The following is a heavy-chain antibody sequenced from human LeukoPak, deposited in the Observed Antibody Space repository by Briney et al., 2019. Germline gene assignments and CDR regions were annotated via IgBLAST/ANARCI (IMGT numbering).Heavy chain of an antibody. D-gene: IGHD2-15*01. CDR3: ARSVVAAPADY. V-gene: IGHV4-34*01. CDR1: GGSFSGYY. CDR2: INHSGNT. J-gene: IGHJ4*02. Sequence: SETLSLTCAVYGGSFSGYYWSWIRQPPGKGLEWIGEINHSGNTNYNPSLKSRVTISVDTSKNQFSLKLSSVTAADTAVYYCARSVVAAPADYWGQGTLVTVSS.